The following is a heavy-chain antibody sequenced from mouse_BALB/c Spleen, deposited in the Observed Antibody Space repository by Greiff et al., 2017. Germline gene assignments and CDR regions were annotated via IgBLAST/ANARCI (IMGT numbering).Heavy chain of an antibody. CDR3: ARHDGDGYYSWFAY. CDR1: GFTFSSYT. Sequence: LMESGGGLVQPGGSLKLSCAASGFTFSSYTMSWVRQTPEKRLEWVAYISNGGGSTYYPDTVKGRFTISRDNAKNTLYLQMSSLKSEDTAMYYCARHDGDGYYSWFAYWGQGTLVTVSA. CDR2: ISNGGGST. D-gene: IGHD2-3*01. V-gene: IGHV5-12-2*01. J-gene: IGHJ3*01.